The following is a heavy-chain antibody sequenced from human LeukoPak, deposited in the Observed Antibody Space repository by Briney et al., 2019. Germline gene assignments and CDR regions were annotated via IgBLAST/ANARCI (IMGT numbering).Heavy chain of an antibody. CDR3: ARGGATVTTPLNWFDP. D-gene: IGHD4-17*01. Sequence: SETLSLTCAVSGGSISSGGYSWSWIRQPPGQGLEWIGYSYHSGSTYYNPSLKSRVTISVDRSKNQFSLKLSSVTAADTAVYYCARGGATVTTPLNWFDPWGQGTLVTVSS. CDR2: SYHSGST. J-gene: IGHJ5*02. CDR1: GGSISSGGYS. V-gene: IGHV4-30-2*01.